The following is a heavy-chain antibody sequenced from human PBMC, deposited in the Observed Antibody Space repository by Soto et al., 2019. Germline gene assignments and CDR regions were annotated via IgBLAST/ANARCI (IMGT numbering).Heavy chain of an antibody. CDR3: ARLGLGDYSYYYGSGSYFPPVTAPFDY. D-gene: IGHD3-10*01. CDR1: GYSFTSYW. J-gene: IGHJ4*02. Sequence: PGESLKISCKGSGYSFTSYWIGWVRQMPGKGLEWMGIIYPGDSDTRYSPSFQGQVTISADKSISTAYLQWSSLKASDTAMYFCARLGLGDYSYYYGSGSYFPPVTAPFDYWGQGTLVTVSS. CDR2: IYPGDSDT. V-gene: IGHV5-51*01.